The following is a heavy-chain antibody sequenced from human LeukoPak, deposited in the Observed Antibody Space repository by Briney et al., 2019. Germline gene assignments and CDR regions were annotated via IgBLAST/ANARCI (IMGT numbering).Heavy chain of an antibody. CDR1: GGSISSSSYY. CDR3: VAYHLLWDWFDP. D-gene: IGHD2-2*01. V-gene: IGHV4-39*07. Sequence: PSETLSLTCTVSGGSISSSSYYWGWIRQPPGKGLEWIGSIYYSGSTYYTRSLKSRLTTSVDTSKNQFSLKLNSVTAADTAVYYCVAYHLLWDWFDPWGPGTLVTVSS. J-gene: IGHJ5*02. CDR2: IYYSGST.